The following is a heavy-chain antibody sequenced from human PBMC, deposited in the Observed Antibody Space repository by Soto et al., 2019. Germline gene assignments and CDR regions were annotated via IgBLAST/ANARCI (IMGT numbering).Heavy chain of an antibody. Sequence: QLQLQESGPGLVKPSETLSLTCTVSGGSISSSSYYWGWIRQPPGKGLEWIGSIYYSGSTYYNPSLKSRVTISVDTSKNQFSLKLSSVTAADTAVYYCARHVRDYGDYDGMNAFDIWGQGTMVTVSS. V-gene: IGHV4-39*01. CDR2: IYYSGST. J-gene: IGHJ3*02. CDR1: GGSISSSSYY. CDR3: ARHVRDYGDYDGMNAFDI. D-gene: IGHD4-17*01.